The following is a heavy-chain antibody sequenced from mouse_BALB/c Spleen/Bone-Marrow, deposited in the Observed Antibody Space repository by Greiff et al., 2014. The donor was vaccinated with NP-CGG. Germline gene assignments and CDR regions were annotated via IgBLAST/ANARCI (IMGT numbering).Heavy chain of an antibody. J-gene: IGHJ2*01. CDR1: GISITTGNYR. D-gene: IGHD2-1*01. Sequence: VQLQQSVPGLVKPSQTVSLTCTVTGISITTGNYRWSWIRQFPGNKLEWIGYIYYSGTITYNPPLTSRTTITRDTSKNQFFLEMNSLTAEDTATYYCARDGNYDCYFDHWGQLPTLTVSS. CDR3: ARDGNYDCYFDH. CDR2: IYYSGTI. V-gene: IGHV3-5*02.